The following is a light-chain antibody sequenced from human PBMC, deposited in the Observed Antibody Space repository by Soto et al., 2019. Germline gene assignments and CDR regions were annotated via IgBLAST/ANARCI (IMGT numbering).Light chain of an antibody. CDR3: QQYNSYPYT. CDR2: DAS. CDR1: QSISSW. Sequence: DIQMTQSPSTLSASVGDRVTITCRASQSISSWLAWYQQKPGKAPKLLIYDASSLESGFPSRFSGSGSGTEFTLTISSLQPYDFATYYCQQYNSYPYTFGQGTQLEIK. V-gene: IGKV1-5*01. J-gene: IGKJ2*01.